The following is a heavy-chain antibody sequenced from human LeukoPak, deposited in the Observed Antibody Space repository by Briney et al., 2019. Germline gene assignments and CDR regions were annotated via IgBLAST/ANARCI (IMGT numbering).Heavy chain of an antibody. Sequence: GSLRLSCAASGFTFSDYYMSWIRQPPGKGLEWIGYIYYSGSTNYNPSLKSRVTISVDTSKNQFSLKLSSVTAADTAVYYCARVWGNDSSGYAIDYWGQGTLVTVSS. J-gene: IGHJ4*02. CDR2: IYYSGST. CDR3: ARVWGNDSSGYAIDY. CDR1: GFTFSDYY. D-gene: IGHD3-22*01. V-gene: IGHV4-59*08.